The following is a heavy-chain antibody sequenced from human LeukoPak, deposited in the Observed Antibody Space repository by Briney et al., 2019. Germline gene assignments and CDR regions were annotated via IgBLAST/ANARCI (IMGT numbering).Heavy chain of an antibody. CDR2: IYYTGST. Sequence: SETLSLTCTVSGGSISRDYWSWIRQPPGKGLEWIGYIYYTGSTNYNPSLKSRVTISVDTSKNQFSLKLSSVTAADTAVFYCARDRPGGSSLDYWGQGTLVTVSS. CDR3: ARDRPGGSSLDY. J-gene: IGHJ4*02. V-gene: IGHV4-59*01. D-gene: IGHD6-13*01. CDR1: GGSISRDY.